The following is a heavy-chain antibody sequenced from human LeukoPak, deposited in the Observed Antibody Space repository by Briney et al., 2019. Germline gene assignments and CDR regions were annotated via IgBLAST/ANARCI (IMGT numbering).Heavy chain of an antibody. J-gene: IGHJ6*02. CDR2: IWYDGSNK. Sequence: PGRSLRLSCAASGFTFSSYGMHWVSQAPGKGLEWVAVIWYDGSNKCYADSVKGRFTISRDNSKNTLYLQMNSLRAEDTAVYYCAKDIVVPRPYYGMDVWGQGTTVTVSS. V-gene: IGHV3-33*06. D-gene: IGHD2-2*01. CDR3: AKDIVVPRPYYGMDV. CDR1: GFTFSSYG.